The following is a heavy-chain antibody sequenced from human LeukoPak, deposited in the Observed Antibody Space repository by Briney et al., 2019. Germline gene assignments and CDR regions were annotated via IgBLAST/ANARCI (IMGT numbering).Heavy chain of an antibody. CDR1: GYTFTGYY. D-gene: IGHD6-19*01. V-gene: IGHV1-2*04. CDR3: ARSVAANAFDI. Sequence: ASVKVSCKASGYTFTGYYMHWVRQAPGQGLEWMGWINPNSGGANYAQKFQGWVTMTRDTSISTAYMELSRLRSDDTAVYYCARSVAANAFDIWGQGTMVTVSS. J-gene: IGHJ3*02. CDR2: INPNSGGA.